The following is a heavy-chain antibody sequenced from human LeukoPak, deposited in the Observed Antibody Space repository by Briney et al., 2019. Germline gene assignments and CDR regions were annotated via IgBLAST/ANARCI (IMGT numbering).Heavy chain of an antibody. CDR3: ARDAPGNVVVPAALFDY. D-gene: IGHD2-2*01. CDR2: ISGSGGST. V-gene: IGHV3-23*01. Sequence: PGGSLRLSCAASGFTFSSYAMSWVRQAPGKRLEWVSAISGSGGSTYYADSVKGRFTISRDNSKNTLYLQMNSLRAEDTAVYYCARDAPGNVVVPAALFDYWGQGTLVTVSS. CDR1: GFTFSSYA. J-gene: IGHJ4*02.